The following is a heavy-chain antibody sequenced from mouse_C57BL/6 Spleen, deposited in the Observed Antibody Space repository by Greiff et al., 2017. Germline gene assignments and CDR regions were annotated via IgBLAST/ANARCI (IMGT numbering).Heavy chain of an antibody. D-gene: IGHD1-1*01. Sequence: QVQLQQSGPELVKPGASVKISCKASGYAFSSSWMNWVKQRPGEGLEWIGRIYPGDGDTNYNGKFKGKATLTADKSSSTAYMQLSSLTSEDSAVYFCARGHYGSSPYAMDYWGQGTSVTVSS. CDR1: GYAFSSSW. CDR2: IYPGDGDT. V-gene: IGHV1-82*01. J-gene: IGHJ4*01. CDR3: ARGHYGSSPYAMDY.